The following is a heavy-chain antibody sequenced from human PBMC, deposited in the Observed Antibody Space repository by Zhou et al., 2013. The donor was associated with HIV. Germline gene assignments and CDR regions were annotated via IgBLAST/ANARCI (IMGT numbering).Heavy chain of an antibody. D-gene: IGHD1-1*01. CDR1: GGTFSSYA. CDR3: ARASSQVPPNWWFDP. CDR2: IIPIFGTA. V-gene: IGHV1-69*12. J-gene: IGHJ5*02. Sequence: QVQLVQSGAEVKKPGSSVKVSCKASGGTFSSYAISWVRQAPGQGLEWMGGIIPIFGTANYAQKFQGKRVTITADESTSTAYMELSSLRSEDTAVYYCARASSQVPPNWWFDPWGQGNPGHRLL.